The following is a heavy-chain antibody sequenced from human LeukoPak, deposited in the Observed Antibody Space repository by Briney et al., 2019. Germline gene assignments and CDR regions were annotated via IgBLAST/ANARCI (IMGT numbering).Heavy chain of an antibody. Sequence: PGGSLRLSCAASGFTFSSYEMNWVRQAPGKGLEWVSVIYSGGSTYYADSVKGRFTISRDNSKNTLYLQMNSLRAEDTAVYYCARALYRQHIVVVNAKNYWYFDLWGRGTLVTVSS. D-gene: IGHD2-21*01. CDR2: IYSGGST. CDR3: ARALYRQHIVVVNAKNYWYFDL. V-gene: IGHV3-66*01. CDR1: GFTFSSYE. J-gene: IGHJ2*01.